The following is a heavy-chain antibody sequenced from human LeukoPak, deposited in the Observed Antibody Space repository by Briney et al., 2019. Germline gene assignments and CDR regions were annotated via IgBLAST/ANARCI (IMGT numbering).Heavy chain of an antibody. Sequence: SQTLSLTCVIAGDSVSRTNDAWHWIRQSPSRGLEWLGRTYCSTKWYSDSAVSVISRIIINADTSKNQYFLQLNSVAPEDTAVYYCARGCGGMTVALFDQWGQGTPVTVSS. V-gene: IGHV6-1*01. D-gene: IGHD6-19*01. J-gene: IGHJ4*02. CDR1: GDSVSRTNDA. CDR2: TYCSTKWYS. CDR3: ARGCGGMTVALFDQ.